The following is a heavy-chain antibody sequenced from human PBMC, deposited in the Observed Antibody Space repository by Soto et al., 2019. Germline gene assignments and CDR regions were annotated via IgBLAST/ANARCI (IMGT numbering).Heavy chain of an antibody. Sequence: PSETLPLTCTVSGGSISSSSYYWGWIRQPPGKGLEWIGSIYYSGSTYYNPSLKSRVTISVDTSKNQFSLKLSSVTAADTAVYYCARRLYKSGAFDIWGQGTMVTVSS. V-gene: IGHV4-39*01. CDR2: IYYSGST. CDR1: GGSISSSSYY. CDR3: ARRLYKSGAFDI. D-gene: IGHD3-10*01. J-gene: IGHJ3*02.